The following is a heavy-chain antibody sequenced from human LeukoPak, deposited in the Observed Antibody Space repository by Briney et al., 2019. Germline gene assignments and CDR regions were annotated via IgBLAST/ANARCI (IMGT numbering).Heavy chain of an antibody. Sequence: GGSLRLSCAASGFTFSSYAMHWVRQAPGKGLEWVAVISYDGSNKYYADSVKGRFTISRDNAKNSLYLQMNSLRAEDTAVYYCARDRYCSGGSCYSGGRPFDYWGQGTLVTVSS. D-gene: IGHD2-15*01. CDR2: ISYDGSNK. CDR3: ARDRYCSGGSCYSGGRPFDY. V-gene: IGHV3-30-3*01. CDR1: GFTFSSYA. J-gene: IGHJ4*02.